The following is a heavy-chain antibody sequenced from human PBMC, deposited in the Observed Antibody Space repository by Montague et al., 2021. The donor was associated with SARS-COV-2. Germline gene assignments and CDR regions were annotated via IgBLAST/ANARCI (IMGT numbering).Heavy chain of an antibody. V-gene: IGHV3-30-3*01. Sequence: SLSLSCAASGFTFSSYAMPWVRQAPGKGLEWVAVISYAEYNKYYADSVXGRFTISRDNSKNTLYLQMDSLRPDDTAVYYCASDAYGDHVGFFHHWGQGSLVTVSS. CDR1: GFTFSSYA. D-gene: IGHD4-17*01. CDR3: ASDAYGDHVGFFHH. CDR2: ISYAEYNK. J-gene: IGHJ1*01.